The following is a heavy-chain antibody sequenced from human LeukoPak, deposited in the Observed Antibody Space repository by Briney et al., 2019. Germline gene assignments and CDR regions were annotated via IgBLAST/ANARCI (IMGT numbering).Heavy chain of an antibody. J-gene: IGHJ4*02. CDR1: GGSISNYY. CDR3: ARGPFGHSSGWYFYLDY. CDR2: IFYSGTT. V-gene: IGHV4-59*01. D-gene: IGHD6-19*01. Sequence: SETLSLTCTVSGGSISNYYWNWIRQPPGKGLEWIGYIFYSGTTNYNPSLKSRVSMSVDTSKNQFSLKLSSVTAADTAVYYCARGPFGHSSGWYFYLDYWGQGTLVTVSS.